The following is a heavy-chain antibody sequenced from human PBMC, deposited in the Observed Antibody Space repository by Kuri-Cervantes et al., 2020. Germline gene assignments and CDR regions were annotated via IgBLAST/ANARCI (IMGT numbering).Heavy chain of an antibody. V-gene: IGHV4-4*08. CDR2: IYTSGST. CDR1: GGSISSYY. Sequence: GSLRLSCTVSGGSISSYYWSWIRQPPGKGLEWIGRIYTSGSTYYDPSLKSRVTISVDTSKNQFSLKLSSVTAADTAVYYCARISIVGAIADYWGQGTLVTVSS. D-gene: IGHD1-26*01. CDR3: ARISIVGAIADY. J-gene: IGHJ4*02.